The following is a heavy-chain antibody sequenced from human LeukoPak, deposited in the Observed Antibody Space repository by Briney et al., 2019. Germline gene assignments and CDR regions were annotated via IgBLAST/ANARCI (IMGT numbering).Heavy chain of an antibody. CDR1: GGSISSSSYY. J-gene: IGHJ5*02. D-gene: IGHD1-7*01. CDR2: IYYSGST. CDR3: AVNWNYVDNWFDP. V-gene: IGHV4-39*01. Sequence: WATLALTCTVSGGSISSSSYYWGWIRQPPGKGLEWIGSIYYSGSTYYNPSLKSRVTISVDTSKNQFSLKLSSVTPADTAVYYCAVNWNYVDNWFDPWGQGTLVTVSS.